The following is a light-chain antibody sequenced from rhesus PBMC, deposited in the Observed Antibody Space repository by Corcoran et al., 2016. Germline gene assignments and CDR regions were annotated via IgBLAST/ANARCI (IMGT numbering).Light chain of an antibody. Sequence: DIVMTQPPDSLAVSLGERVTINCKSSQTLLYSSNNKNFLAWYQQKPGQAPNLLIYWASTRESGVPNRFSGRGSGTDFTFTISGLQAEDVAVYYCQQFYTTPLTFGGGTKVELK. CDR2: WAS. CDR1: QTLLYSSNNKNF. J-gene: IGKJ4*01. CDR3: QQFYTTPLT. V-gene: IGKV4-1*01.